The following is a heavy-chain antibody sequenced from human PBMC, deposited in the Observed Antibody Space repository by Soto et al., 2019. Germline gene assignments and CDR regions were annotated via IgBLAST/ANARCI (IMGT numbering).Heavy chain of an antibody. D-gene: IGHD6-19*01. CDR2: ISSYNGYT. V-gene: IGHV1-18*01. CDR3: ASATSIAGAGQEN. Sequence: QVQLVQSGGEVKKPGASVKVSCKASGDTITKYGINWVRQAPGQGLEWLGWISSYNGYTNNAQELQGRGTLTTDTAASTAYIELRSLRSGDAAVDFCASATSIAGAGQENWGQGTLVTVSS. CDR1: GDTITKYG. J-gene: IGHJ4*02.